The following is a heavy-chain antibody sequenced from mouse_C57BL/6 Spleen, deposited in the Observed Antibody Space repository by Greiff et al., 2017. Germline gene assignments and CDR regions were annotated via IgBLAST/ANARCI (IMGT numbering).Heavy chain of an antibody. V-gene: IGHV1-53*01. CDR1: GYTFTSYW. J-gene: IGHJ4*01. D-gene: IGHD1-2*01. CDR2: IIPSNGGT. CDR3: ARHYYGSMDY. Sequence: VKLQQSGTELVKSGASVKLSCKASGYTFTSYWMHWVKQRPGQGLEWVGNIIPSNGGTNYNEKFKSKATLTVDKSSSTVYMQLSSLTSEDSAVYYCARHYYGSMDYWGQGTSVTVSS.